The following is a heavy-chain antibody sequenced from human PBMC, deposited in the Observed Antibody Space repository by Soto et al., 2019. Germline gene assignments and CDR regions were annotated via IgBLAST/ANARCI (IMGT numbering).Heavy chain of an antibody. CDR2: INHSGST. V-gene: IGHV4-34*01. Sequence: SETLSLTCAVYGGSFGGYYWSWIRQPPGKGLEWIGEINHSGSTNYNPSLKSRVTISVDTSKNQFSLKLSSVTAADTAVYYCARGVNYDFWSGYPSNWFDPWGQGTLVTVSS. CDR1: GGSFGGYY. CDR3: ARGVNYDFWSGYPSNWFDP. J-gene: IGHJ5*02. D-gene: IGHD3-3*01.